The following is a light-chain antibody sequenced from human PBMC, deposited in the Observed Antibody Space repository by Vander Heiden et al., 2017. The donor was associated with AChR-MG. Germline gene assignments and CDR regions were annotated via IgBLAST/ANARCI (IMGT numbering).Light chain of an antibody. CDR1: RSDVGDYNY. J-gene: IGLJ2*01. V-gene: IGLV2-14*03. CDR2: DVT. CDR3: SSYTSSSTRV. Sequence: QPALTQPASVSGSPGQSITLSCTGTRSDVGDYNYVSWYQKHPGKAPKLMIYDVTNRPSWVSNRFSGSKSGNTASLTISGLQAEDEADYYCSSYTSSSTRVFGGGTKLTVL.